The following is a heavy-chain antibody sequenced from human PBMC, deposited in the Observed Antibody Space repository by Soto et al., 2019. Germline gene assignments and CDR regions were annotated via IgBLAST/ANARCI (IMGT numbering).Heavy chain of an antibody. CDR1: GGTFSSYA. V-gene: IGHV1-69*01. D-gene: IGHD6-6*01. CDR2: IIPILGTA. Sequence: QVQLVQSGAEVKKPGSSVKVSCKASGGTFSSYAISWVRQAPVQGLEWMGGIIPILGTANYAQKFQGRVTITADESTSTAYMELSSVKSEDTAVYYCARGGRSIAARPFDYWGQGTLVTVSS. J-gene: IGHJ4*02. CDR3: ARGGRSIAARPFDY.